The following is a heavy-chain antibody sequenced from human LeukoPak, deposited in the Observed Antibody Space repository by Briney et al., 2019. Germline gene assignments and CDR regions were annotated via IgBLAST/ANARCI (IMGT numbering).Heavy chain of an antibody. D-gene: IGHD3-10*01. CDR3: ARALAPYYYGSGSYYKGFGY. CDR1: GYTFTSYD. CDR2: MNPNSGNT. Sequence: ASVKVSCKASGYTFTSYDINWVRQATGQGLEWMGWMNPNSGNTGYAQKFQGRVTMTRNTSISTAYMELSSLRSEDTAVYYCARALAPYYYGSGSYYKGFGYWGQGTLVTVSS. J-gene: IGHJ4*02. V-gene: IGHV1-8*01.